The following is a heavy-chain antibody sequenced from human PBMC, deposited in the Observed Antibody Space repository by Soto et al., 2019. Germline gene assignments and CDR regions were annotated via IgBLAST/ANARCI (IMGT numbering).Heavy chain of an antibody. CDR1: GFTFSRYA. CDR3: ARDAYDFVWGTYRPVDY. V-gene: IGHV3-30*04. CDR2: ISYDGRNT. Sequence: ESVGGVVQPGGSLRLSCAASGFTFSRYALHWVRQAPGKGLEWVAVISYDGRNTYYVDSVKGRFTISRDNSKNTLSLQMNSLRSEDAGVYYCARDAYDFVWGTYRPVDYWGQGTLVTVSS. D-gene: IGHD3-16*02. J-gene: IGHJ4*02.